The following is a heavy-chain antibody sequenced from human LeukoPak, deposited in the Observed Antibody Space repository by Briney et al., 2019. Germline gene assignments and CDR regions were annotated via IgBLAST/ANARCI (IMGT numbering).Heavy chain of an antibody. J-gene: IGHJ6*02. CDR1: GLTFSTYG. CDR2: ISYDGSNK. D-gene: IGHD2-15*01. V-gene: IGHV3-30*18. CDR3: AKERSRYCSGGSCYGMDV. Sequence: GGSLRLSCAASGLTFSTYGIHWVRQAPGKGLEWVAVISYDGSNKYYADSVKGRFTISRDNSKNTLYLQMNSLRAEDTAVYYCAKERSRYCSGGSCYGMDVWGQGTTATVSS.